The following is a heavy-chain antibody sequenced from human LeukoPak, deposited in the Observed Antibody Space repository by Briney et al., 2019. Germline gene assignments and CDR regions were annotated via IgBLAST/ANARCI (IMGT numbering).Heavy chain of an antibody. Sequence: GGSLRLSCAASGFTFSNYAMSWIRQAPGRGLDWVSTINGGGSNTFYADSVKGRFTISRDASKSTVSLQMNSLRAEDTAIYYCARGSSPDYWGQGTLVTVS. D-gene: IGHD2-15*01. CDR2: INGGGSNT. CDR3: ARGSSPDY. J-gene: IGHJ4*02. V-gene: IGHV3-23*01. CDR1: GFTFSNYA.